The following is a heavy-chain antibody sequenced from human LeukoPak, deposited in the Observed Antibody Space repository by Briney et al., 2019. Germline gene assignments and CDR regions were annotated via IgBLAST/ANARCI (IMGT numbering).Heavy chain of an antibody. D-gene: IGHD1-26*01. Sequence: GAPVKVSCKASGYSFTSCYLHWVRQAPGQGLEWMGIINPSAGRTSYAQKFQGRVTMTRDTSTSTVYMELSDVTSEDTAVYYCARESPVGATAYFDFWGQGTLVTASS. J-gene: IGHJ4*02. CDR2: INPSAGRT. V-gene: IGHV1-46*01. CDR1: GYSFTSCY. CDR3: ARESPVGATAYFDF.